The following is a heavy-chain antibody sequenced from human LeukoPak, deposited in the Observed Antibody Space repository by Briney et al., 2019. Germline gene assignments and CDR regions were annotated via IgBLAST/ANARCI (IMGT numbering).Heavy chain of an antibody. D-gene: IGHD6-19*01. J-gene: IGHJ4*02. Sequence: GRSLRLSCAASGFTFDDYAMHWVRQAPGKGLEWVSGISWDSGSLDYAESVKGRFTISRDNAKNSLYLQMNSLRAEDSALYYCAKGASRGWYRYADYWGQGTLVTVSS. CDR3: AKGASRGWYRYADY. CDR2: ISWDSGSL. CDR1: GFTFDDYA. V-gene: IGHV3-9*01.